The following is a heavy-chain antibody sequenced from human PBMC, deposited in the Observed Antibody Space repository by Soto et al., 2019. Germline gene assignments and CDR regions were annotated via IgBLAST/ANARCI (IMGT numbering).Heavy chain of an antibody. D-gene: IGHD3-3*01. CDR3: ARDLAFWSGYYSGFDP. V-gene: IGHV1-3*01. CDR1: GYTFTSYA. J-gene: IGHJ5*02. Sequence: GASVKVSCKASGYTFTSYAMHWVRQAPGQRLEWMGWINAGNGNTKYSQKFQGRVTITRDTSASTAYMELSSLRSEDTAVYYCARDLAFWSGYYSGFDPWGQGTLVTVSS. CDR2: INAGNGNT.